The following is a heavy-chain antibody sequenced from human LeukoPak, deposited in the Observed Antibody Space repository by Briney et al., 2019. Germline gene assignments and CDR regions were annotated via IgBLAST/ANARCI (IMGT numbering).Heavy chain of an antibody. V-gene: IGHV4-59*01. CDR3: ARVADVEMSTLPGAFDI. CDR2: ISYRGST. Sequence: SQSLSLTCTVSGGSLSSYYWSWIRQPPAKGLVWSWDISYRGSTNYNPSLTSRVTISVDTSKDQFSLKLSSVTAADTAVYFCARVADVEMSTLPGAFDIWGQGTMVTVSS. CDR1: GGSLSSYY. J-gene: IGHJ3*02. D-gene: IGHD5-24*01.